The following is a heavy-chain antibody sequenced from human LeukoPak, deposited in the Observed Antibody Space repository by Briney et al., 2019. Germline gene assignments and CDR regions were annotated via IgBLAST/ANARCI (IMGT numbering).Heavy chain of an antibody. V-gene: IGHV3-72*01. Sequence: GVLRLSCAAPGFTFRDHYMDWGRQAPGKGRGWVGRTRNKANSYTTEYAASVKGSFTISRDDSKNSLYLQMSSLKTEDAAVYYCARVFGDTLGWDYMDVWGKGTTVTVSS. CDR3: ARVFGDTLGWDYMDV. CDR2: TRNKANSYTT. J-gene: IGHJ6*03. D-gene: IGHD2-21*02. CDR1: GFTFRDHY.